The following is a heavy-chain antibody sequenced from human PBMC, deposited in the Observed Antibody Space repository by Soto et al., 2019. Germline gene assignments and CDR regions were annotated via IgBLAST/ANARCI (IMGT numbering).Heavy chain of an antibody. V-gene: IGHV3-53*01. Sequence: EVQLVESGGGLIQPGGSLRLSCAASGFTVSSNYMSWVRQAPGKGLEWVSVIYSGGSTYYADSVKGRFTISRDNSKNKLYLQVNSLTAEGTAVYYCARDQSSYGNSGLGTMVTVSS. CDR3: ARDQSSYGN. D-gene: IGHD3-10*01. CDR2: IYSGGST. J-gene: IGHJ4*02. CDR1: GFTVSSNY.